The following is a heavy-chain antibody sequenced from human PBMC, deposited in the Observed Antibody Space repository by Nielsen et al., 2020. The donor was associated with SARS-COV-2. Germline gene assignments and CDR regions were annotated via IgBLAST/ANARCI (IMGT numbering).Heavy chain of an antibody. J-gene: IGHJ4*02. CDR1: GYTLTELS. Sequence: ASVKVSCKVSGYTLTELSMHWVRQAPGKGLEWMGGFDPEDGETIYAQKFQGRVTMTEDTSTDTAYMELRSLRSDDTAVYYCARMYYYDSSGYSNPDFDYWGQGTLVTVSS. CDR2: FDPEDGET. V-gene: IGHV1-24*01. CDR3: ARMYYYDSSGYSNPDFDY. D-gene: IGHD3-22*01.